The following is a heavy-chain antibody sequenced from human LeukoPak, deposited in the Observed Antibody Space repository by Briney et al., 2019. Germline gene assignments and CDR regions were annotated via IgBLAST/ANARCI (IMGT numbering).Heavy chain of an antibody. V-gene: IGHV3-66*01. CDR1: GFTFSSYW. CDR3: SIIDY. CDR2: IYSTGST. Sequence: GGSLRLSCAASGFTFSSYWMTWVRQAPGKGLEWVSVIYSTGSTYYANSVKGRYTISRDNSKNTLYLQMNSLRAEDTAVYYCSIIDYWGQGTLVTVSS. J-gene: IGHJ4*02.